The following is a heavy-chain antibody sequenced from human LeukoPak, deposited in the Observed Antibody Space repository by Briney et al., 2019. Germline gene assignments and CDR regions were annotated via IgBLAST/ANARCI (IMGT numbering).Heavy chain of an antibody. Sequence: GGSLRLSCAASGIPFTRSGMHWVRQAPGKGPEWVANIKYDGSERNYVDSVKGRFTISRDNAKISLYLQLNSLRAQDTAVYYCGRIREGGGVDVWGLGTMVIVSS. D-gene: IGHD3-16*01. J-gene: IGHJ3*01. CDR2: IKYDGSER. CDR1: GIPFTRSG. CDR3: GRIREGGGVDV. V-gene: IGHV3-7*01.